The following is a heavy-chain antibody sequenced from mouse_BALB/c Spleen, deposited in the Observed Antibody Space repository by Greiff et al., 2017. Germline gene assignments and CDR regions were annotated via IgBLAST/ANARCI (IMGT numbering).Heavy chain of an antibody. CDR3: ANDAWFAY. J-gene: IGHJ3*01. CDR1: GFTFSSYG. V-gene: IGHV5-6-3*01. CDR2: INSNGGST. Sequence: EVKLVESGGGLVQPGGSLKLSCAASGFTFSSYGMSWVRQTPDKRLELVATINSNGGSTYYPDSVKGRFTISRDNAKNTLYLQMSSLKSEGTAMYYCANDAWFAYWGQGTLVTVSA.